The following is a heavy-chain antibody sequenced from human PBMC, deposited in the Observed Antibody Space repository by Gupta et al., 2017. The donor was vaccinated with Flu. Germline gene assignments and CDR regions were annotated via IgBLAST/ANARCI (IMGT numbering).Heavy chain of an antibody. CDR1: GFTFNDYA. V-gene: IGHV3-9*01. CDR3: AKADPYYGMDV. J-gene: IGHJ6*02. Sequence: EVQLVESGGGLVQPGRSLRLSCAASGFTFNDYAMHWVRQGPGKGLEWVSGISWNSGRIGYADSVKGRFTISRDNAKKSLYLQMNSLRAEDTALYYCAKADPYYGMDVWGQGTTVTAS. CDR2: ISWNSGRI.